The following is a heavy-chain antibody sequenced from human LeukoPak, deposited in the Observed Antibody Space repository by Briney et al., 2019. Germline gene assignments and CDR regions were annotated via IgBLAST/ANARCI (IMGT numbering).Heavy chain of an antibody. V-gene: IGHV1-2*02. CDR2: INPNSGGT. Sequence: ASVKVSCKASGYTFTGYYMHWVRQAPGQGLEWMGWINPNSGGTNYAQKFQGRVTMTRDTSISTAYMELSRLRSDDTAVYYCARDPRRVIAAAGYYYYYMDVWGKGTTVTVSS. CDR3: ARDPRRVIAAAGYYYYYMDV. CDR1: GYTFTGYY. D-gene: IGHD6-13*01. J-gene: IGHJ6*03.